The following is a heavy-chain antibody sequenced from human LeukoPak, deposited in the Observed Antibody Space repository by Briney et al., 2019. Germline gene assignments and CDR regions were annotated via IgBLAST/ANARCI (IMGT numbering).Heavy chain of an antibody. J-gene: IGHJ4*02. CDR1: GFTFSSYG. CDR2: IWYDGSNK. D-gene: IGHD2-21*01. V-gene: IGHV3-33*01. CDR3: ARDRSVVFDY. Sequence: PGRSLRLSCAASGFTFSSYGMHWVRQAPGKGLEWVALIWYDGSNKYYADSVKGRFTTYRDNSKNTLYLQMNSRRAEDTAVYYCARDRSVVFDYWGQGTLFTVSS.